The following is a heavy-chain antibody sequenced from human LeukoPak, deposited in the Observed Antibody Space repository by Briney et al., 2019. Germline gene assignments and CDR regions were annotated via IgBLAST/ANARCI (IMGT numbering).Heavy chain of an antibody. CDR2: IGGSGGST. V-gene: IGHV3-23*01. D-gene: IGHD3-22*01. CDR3: AKEAITYYYDSSGLY. CDR1: GFTFSNYV. Sequence: GGSLRLSCAASGFTFSNYVMSWVRQAPGKGLEWVSAIGGSGGSTYYADSVKGRFTISRDNSKNTLYLRMNSLRAEDTAVYYCAKEAITYYYDSSGLYWGQGTLVTVSS. J-gene: IGHJ4*02.